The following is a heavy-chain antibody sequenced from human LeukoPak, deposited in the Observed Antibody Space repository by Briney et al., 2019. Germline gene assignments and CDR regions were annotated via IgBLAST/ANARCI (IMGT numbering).Heavy chain of an antibody. CDR3: ARDLAYSSRFPAEPFDY. V-gene: IGHV4-59*12. J-gene: IGHJ4*02. D-gene: IGHD6-13*01. Sequence: SETLSLTCTVSGGSISSYYWSWIRQPPGKGLEWIGYIYYSGSTNYNPSLKSRVTISVDTSKNQFSLKLSSVTAADTAVYYCARDLAYSSRFPAEPFDYWGQGTLVTVSS. CDR2: IYYSGST. CDR1: GGSISSYY.